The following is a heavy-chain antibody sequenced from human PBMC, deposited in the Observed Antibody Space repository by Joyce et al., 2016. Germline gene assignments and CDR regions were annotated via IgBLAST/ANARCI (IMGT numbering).Heavy chain of an antibody. CDR2: ISDFNGYT. D-gene: IGHD3-10*01. CDR3: ARDKPYGSGSNDAFDI. Sequence: QVQLVQSGAEVKKPGASVKVSCKGSGYRFTTYGIRWVRRAPGQGLEWMGRISDFNGYTSYAQKAQGRVTMTTDTSASTAYMELRGLRPDDTAVYYCARDKPYGSGSNDAFDIWGQGTMVTVSS. V-gene: IGHV1-18*04. CDR1: GYRFTTYG. J-gene: IGHJ3*02.